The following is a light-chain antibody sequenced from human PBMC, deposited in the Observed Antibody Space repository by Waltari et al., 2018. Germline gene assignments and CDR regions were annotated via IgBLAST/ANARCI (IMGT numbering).Light chain of an antibody. CDR2: DNS. Sequence: SFVLTQAPSVSVAPGQTARITCGGHNIGVYGARWYQQHPGQAPVLVVYDNSDRPSGIPGRFSGSSSANTATLTISRVEAGDEADYYCQVWAGSDYDVAFGGGTKL. CDR3: QVWAGSDYDVA. CDR1: NIGVYG. V-gene: IGLV3-21*02. J-gene: IGLJ2*01.